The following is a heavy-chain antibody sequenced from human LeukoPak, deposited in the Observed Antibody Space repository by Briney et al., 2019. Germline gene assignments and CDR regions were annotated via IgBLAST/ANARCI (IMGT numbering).Heavy chain of an antibody. V-gene: IGHV1-2*02. CDR2: INPNSGGT. D-gene: IGHD1-26*01. CDR1: GYTFTGYY. Sequence: ASVKVSCTASGYTFTGYYMHWVRQAPGQGLEWMGWINPNSGGTNYAQTFQGRVTMTRDTSISTAYMELSRLRSDDTAVYYCARDRARWELLPYNWFDPWCQGTLVTVSS. CDR3: ARDRARWELLPYNWFDP. J-gene: IGHJ5*02.